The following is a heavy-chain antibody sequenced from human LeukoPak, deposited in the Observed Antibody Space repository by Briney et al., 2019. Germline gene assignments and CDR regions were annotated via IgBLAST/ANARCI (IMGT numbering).Heavy chain of an antibody. J-gene: IGHJ6*03. CDR3: AREGAEYDILTGYYRYYYYMDV. CDR2: INWNGGST. D-gene: IGHD3-9*01. Sequence: TGGSLRLSCAASGFTFDYYVMSWVRQAPGKGLEWVSGINWNGGSTGYADSVKGRFTISRNNAKNSLYLQMNSLRAEDTALYYCAREGAEYDILTGYYRYYYYMDVWGKGTTVTVSS. CDR1: GFTFDYYV. V-gene: IGHV3-20*04.